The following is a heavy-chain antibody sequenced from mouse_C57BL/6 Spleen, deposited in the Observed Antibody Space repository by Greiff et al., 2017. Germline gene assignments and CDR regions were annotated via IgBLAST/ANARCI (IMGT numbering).Heavy chain of an antibody. V-gene: IGHV7-1*01. CDR2: SRNKANDYTT. Sequence: EVMLVESGGGLVQSGRSLRLSCATSGFTFSDFYMEWVRQAPGKGLEWIAASRNKANDYTTEYSASVKGRFIVSRDTSQSILYLQMNALRAEDTAIYYCARDAGDYDQENAMDYWGQGTSVTVSS. CDR1: GFTFSDFY. D-gene: IGHD2-4*01. CDR3: ARDAGDYDQENAMDY. J-gene: IGHJ4*01.